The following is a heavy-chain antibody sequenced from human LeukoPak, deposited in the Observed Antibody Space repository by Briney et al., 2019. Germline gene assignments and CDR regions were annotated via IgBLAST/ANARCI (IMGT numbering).Heavy chain of an antibody. Sequence: GRSLRLSCAASGFTFDDYAMDWVRQAPGKGLEWVSLISGDGGSTYYADSVKGRFTICRDNSKNSLYLQMNSLGTEDTALYYCAKEDTTDFWSGYYFDYWGQGTLVTVSS. J-gene: IGHJ4*02. CDR3: AKEDTTDFWSGYYFDY. V-gene: IGHV3-43*02. CDR1: GFTFDDYA. D-gene: IGHD3-3*01. CDR2: ISGDGGST.